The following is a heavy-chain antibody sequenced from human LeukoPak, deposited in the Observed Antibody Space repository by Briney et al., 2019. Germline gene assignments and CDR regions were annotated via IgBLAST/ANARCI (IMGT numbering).Heavy chain of an antibody. CDR2: INHSGST. D-gene: IGHD3-10*01. V-gene: IGHV4-34*01. Sequence: PSETLSLTCAVYGGSFSGYYWSWIRQPPGKGLEWIGEINHSGSTNYNPSLKSRVTISVDTSKNQFSLKLSSVTAADTAVYYCARHPGYYYYYMDVWGKGTTVTISS. CDR3: ARHPGYYYYYMDV. J-gene: IGHJ6*03. CDR1: GGSFSGYY.